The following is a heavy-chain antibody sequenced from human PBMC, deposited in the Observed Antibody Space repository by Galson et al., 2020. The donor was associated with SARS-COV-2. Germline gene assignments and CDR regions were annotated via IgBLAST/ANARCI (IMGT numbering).Heavy chain of an antibody. CDR3: ARGWTYCSSTSCSDAFDI. CDR2: ISAYNGNT. D-gene: IGHD2-2*01. CDR1: GYTFTSYG. Sequence: GESLKISCKASGYTFTSYGISWVRQAPGQGLEWMGWISAYNGNTNYAQKLQGRVTMTTDTSTSTAYMELRSLRSDDTAVYYCARGWTYCSSTSCSDAFDIWGQGTMVTVSS. V-gene: IGHV1-18*01. J-gene: IGHJ3*02.